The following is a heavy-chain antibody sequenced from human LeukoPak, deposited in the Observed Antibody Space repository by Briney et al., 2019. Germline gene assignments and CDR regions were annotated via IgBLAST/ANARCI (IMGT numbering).Heavy chain of an antibody. CDR2: ISYDGSNK. V-gene: IGHV3-30*04. CDR3: ARTYYYDSSGYFPFDY. CDR1: EFTFNSYA. Sequence: GGSLRLSCAASEFTFNSYAMYWVRQAPGKGLEWVAVISYDGSNKYYADSVKGRFTISRDNSKNTLYLQMNSLRAEDTAVYYCARTYYYDSSGYFPFDYWGQGTLVTVSS. J-gene: IGHJ4*02. D-gene: IGHD3-22*01.